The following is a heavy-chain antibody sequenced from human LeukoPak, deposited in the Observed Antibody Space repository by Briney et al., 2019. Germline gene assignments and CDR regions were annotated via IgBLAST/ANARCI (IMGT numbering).Heavy chain of an antibody. D-gene: IGHD2-2*01. V-gene: IGHV1-2*02. CDR3: ASLYCSSTSCHIPFDY. CDR1: GYTFTGYY. J-gene: IGHJ4*02. Sequence: ASVKVSCTASGYTFTGYYMHWVRQAPGQGLEWMGWINPNSGGTNYAQKFQGRVTMTRDTSISTAYMELSRLRSDDTAVYYCASLYCSSTSCHIPFDYWSQGTLVTVSS. CDR2: INPNSGGT.